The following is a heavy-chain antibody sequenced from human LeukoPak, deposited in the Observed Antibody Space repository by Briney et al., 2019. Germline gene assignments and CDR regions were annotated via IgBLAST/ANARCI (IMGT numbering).Heavy chain of an antibody. Sequence: GGSLRLSCAASGFTFSSYAMSWVRRAPGKGLEWVSAISGSGGSTYYADSVKGRFTISRDNSKNTLYLQMNSLRAEDTAVYYRAKVVSIAVADPFDYWGQGTLVTVSS. CDR3: AKVVSIAVADPFDY. CDR2: ISGSGGST. V-gene: IGHV3-23*01. D-gene: IGHD6-19*01. CDR1: GFTFSSYA. J-gene: IGHJ4*02.